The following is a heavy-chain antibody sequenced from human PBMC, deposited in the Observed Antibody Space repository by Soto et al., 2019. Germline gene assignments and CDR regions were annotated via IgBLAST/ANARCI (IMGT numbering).Heavy chain of an antibody. CDR3: ARIGVFDGHHPSNWFDP. Sequence: SETLSLTCAVSSGSISSSNWWSWVRQPPGKGLEWIGEIYHSGSTNYNPSLKSRVTISVDKSKNQFSLKLSSVTAADPAVYYCARIGVFDGHHPSNWFDPWGQGTLVTVSS. CDR1: SGSISSSNW. V-gene: IGHV4-4*02. J-gene: IGHJ5*02. CDR2: IYHSGST. D-gene: IGHD3-9*01.